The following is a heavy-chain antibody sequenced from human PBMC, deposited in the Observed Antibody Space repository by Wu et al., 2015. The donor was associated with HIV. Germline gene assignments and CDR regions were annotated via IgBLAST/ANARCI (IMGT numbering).Heavy chain of an antibody. V-gene: IGHV1-69*05. Sequence: QAQLVQFGDVVKKPGSSVKVTCKASGDGFTSYAVSWVRQAPGQGLEWMGGINPLFGTTKHVQRFQDRVTFSTDESKRTVYMELSSLRNEDTAVYYCARNTDSVATSLYSLGVWGQGTTVTVSS. CDR1: GDGFTSYA. D-gene: IGHD5-12*01. CDR3: ARNTDSVATSLYSLGV. J-gene: IGHJ6*02. CDR2: INPLFGTT.